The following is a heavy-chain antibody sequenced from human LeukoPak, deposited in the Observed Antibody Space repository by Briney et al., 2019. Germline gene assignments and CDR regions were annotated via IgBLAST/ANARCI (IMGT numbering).Heavy chain of an antibody. V-gene: IGHV4-34*01. Sequence: SETLSLTCAVYGGSFSGYYWSWIRQPPGKGLEWIGEINHSGSTNYNPSLKSRVTISVDTSKNQFSLKLSSVTAADTAVYYCARDGGYSGYDRGQGLGIQLRQYYFDYWGQGTLVTVSS. CDR2: INHSGST. CDR1: GGSFSGYY. D-gene: IGHD5-12*01. CDR3: ARDGGYSGYDRGQGLGIQLRQYYFDY. J-gene: IGHJ4*02.